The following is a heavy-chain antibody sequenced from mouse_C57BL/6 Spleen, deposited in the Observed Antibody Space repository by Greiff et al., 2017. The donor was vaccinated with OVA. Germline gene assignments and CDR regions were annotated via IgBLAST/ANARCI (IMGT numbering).Heavy chain of an antibody. CDR1: GFTFSSYA. V-gene: IGHV5-9-1*02. J-gene: IGHJ2*01. CDR3: TRAYYGSPIDY. Sequence: EVKLQESGEGLVKPGGSLKLSCAASGFTFSSYAMSWVRQTPEKRLEWVAYISSGGDYIYYADTVKGRFTISRDNARNTLYLQMSSLKSEDTAMYYCTRAYYGSPIDYWGQGTTLTVSS. CDR2: ISSGGDYI. D-gene: IGHD2-9*01.